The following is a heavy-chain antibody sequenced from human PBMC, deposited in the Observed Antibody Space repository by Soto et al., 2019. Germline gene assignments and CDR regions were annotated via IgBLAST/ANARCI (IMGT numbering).Heavy chain of an antibody. V-gene: IGHV5-10-1*01. CDR2: IDPSDSYT. D-gene: IGHD3-22*01. J-gene: IGHJ4*02. CDR1: GYSFTSYW. Sequence: GESLKISCKGSGYSFTSYWISWVRQMPGKGLEWMGRIDPSDSYTNYSPSFQGHVTISADKSISTAYLQWSSLKASDTAMYYCERHSTGIVVVDYYFDYWGQGTLVTVSS. CDR3: ERHSTGIVVVDYYFDY.